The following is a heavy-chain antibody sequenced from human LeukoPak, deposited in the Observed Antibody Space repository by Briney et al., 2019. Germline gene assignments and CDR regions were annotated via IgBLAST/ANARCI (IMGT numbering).Heavy chain of an antibody. J-gene: IGHJ4*02. CDR3: ARLAAAGTTFDF. Sequence: SGTLSLTCTVSGDSFTNYYWSWIPQLPGRGVEWIGYIYHTGSTDYNPSLKSRLTISVDKSKNQISLKLNSVTGADTAVYFCARLAAAGTTFDFWGQGILVSVSS. CDR2: IYHTGST. CDR1: GDSFTNYY. V-gene: IGHV4-59*01. D-gene: IGHD6-13*01.